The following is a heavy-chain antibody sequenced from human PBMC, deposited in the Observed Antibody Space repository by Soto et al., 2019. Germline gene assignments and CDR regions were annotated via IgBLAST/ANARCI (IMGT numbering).Heavy chain of an antibody. CDR1: GYTFTSYD. CDR3: ARVGYYYDSSGQGYFDY. CDR2: MNPNSGNT. J-gene: IGHJ4*02. D-gene: IGHD3-22*01. Sequence: QVQLVQSGAEVKKPGASVKVSCKASGYTFTSYDINWVRQATGQGLEWMGWMNPNSGNTGYAQKFQGRVTMTRNTSISTAYMELSSLRSEDTAVYYCARVGYYYDSSGQGYFDYWGQGTLVTVSS. V-gene: IGHV1-8*01.